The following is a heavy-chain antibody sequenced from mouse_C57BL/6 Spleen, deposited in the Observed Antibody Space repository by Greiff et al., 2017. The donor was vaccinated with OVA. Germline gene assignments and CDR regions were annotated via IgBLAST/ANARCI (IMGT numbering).Heavy chain of an antibody. J-gene: IGHJ4*01. V-gene: IGHV1-52*01. Sequence: QVQLQQPGAELVRPGSSVKLSCKASGYTFPSYWMHWVKQRPIKGLEWIGNIDPSDSETHKNQKFKDKATLTVDKSSSTAYMQRSSLTSEDSAVYYCARAEGVITTVYAMDYWGQGTSVTVSS. CDR2: IDPSDSET. CDR1: GYTFPSYW. D-gene: IGHD1-1*01. CDR3: ARAEGVITTVYAMDY.